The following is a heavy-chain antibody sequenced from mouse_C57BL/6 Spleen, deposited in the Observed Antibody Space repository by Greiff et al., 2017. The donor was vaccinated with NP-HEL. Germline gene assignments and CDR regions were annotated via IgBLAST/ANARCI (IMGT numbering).Heavy chain of an antibody. Sequence: QVQLQQSDAELVKPGASVKISCKVSGYTFTDHTIHWMKQRPEPGLEWIGYIYPRDGSTKYNEKFKGKATLTADKSSSTAYMQLNSLTSEDSAVYFCAKPPNYYGSRGYAMDYWGQGTSVTVSS. CDR2: IYPRDGST. V-gene: IGHV1-78*01. CDR3: AKPPNYYGSRGYAMDY. CDR1: GYTFTDHT. J-gene: IGHJ4*01. D-gene: IGHD1-1*01.